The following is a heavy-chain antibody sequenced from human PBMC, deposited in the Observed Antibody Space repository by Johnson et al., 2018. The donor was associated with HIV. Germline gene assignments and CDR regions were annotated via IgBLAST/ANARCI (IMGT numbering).Heavy chain of an antibody. CDR2: ISYDGSNK. J-gene: IGHJ3*02. CDR3: ARDRGSMPAVAFDI. Sequence: QEQLVESGGGVVQPGRSLRLSCAVSGFNFSDYSMHWVRQAPGKGLEWVAVISYDGSNKYYADSVKGRFTISRDNSKNTLYLQMNSLRAEDTDVYYCARDRGSMPAVAFDIWGQGTMVTVSS. V-gene: IGHV3-30*03. D-gene: IGHD2-2*01. CDR1: GFNFSDYS.